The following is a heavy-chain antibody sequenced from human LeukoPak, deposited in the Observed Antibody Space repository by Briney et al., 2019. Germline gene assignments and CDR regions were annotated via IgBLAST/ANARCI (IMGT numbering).Heavy chain of an antibody. CDR2: ISYDGSNK. CDR3: ARGTAHCSGGSCFHPFDD. J-gene: IGHJ4*02. Sequence: GRSLRLSCAASGFTFSSYGMHWVRQAPGKGLEWVAVISYDGSNKYYADSVKGRFTISRDNAKNSLYLQVNSLRAEDAAVYYCARGTAHCSGGSCFHPFDDWGQGTLVTVSS. V-gene: IGHV3-30*03. CDR1: GFTFSSYG. D-gene: IGHD2-15*01.